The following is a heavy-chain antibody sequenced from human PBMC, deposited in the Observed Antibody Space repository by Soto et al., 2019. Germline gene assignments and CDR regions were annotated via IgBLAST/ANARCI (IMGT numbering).Heavy chain of an antibody. CDR3: ASSQGSSTSLEIYYYYYYGMDV. CDR1: GGTFSSYA. D-gene: IGHD2-2*01. Sequence: QVQLVQSGAEVKKPGSSVKVSCKASGGTFSSYAISWVRQAPGQGLEWMGGIIPISGTANYAQKFQGRVTITADESTSTAYMELSSLRSEDTAVDYCASSQGSSTSLEIYYYYYYGMDVGGHWTTVTVSS. CDR2: IIPISGTA. J-gene: IGHJ6*02. V-gene: IGHV1-69*01.